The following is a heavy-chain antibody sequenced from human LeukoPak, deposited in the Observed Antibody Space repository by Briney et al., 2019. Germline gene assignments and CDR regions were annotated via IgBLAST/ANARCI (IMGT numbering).Heavy chain of an antibody. Sequence: SETLSLTCTVSGRSISSRNYYWGWIREPPGKGLEWIGRMYYRGSIYYNPSLNSRVTISVDTSQNQFSLKLSSVTAPDAAVYYCARPVPSRLVWFDRWGQGTLVTVSS. J-gene: IGHJ5*02. D-gene: IGHD1-1*01. CDR3: ARPVPSRLVWFDR. V-gene: IGHV4-39*01. CDR1: GRSISSRNYY. CDR2: MYYRGSI.